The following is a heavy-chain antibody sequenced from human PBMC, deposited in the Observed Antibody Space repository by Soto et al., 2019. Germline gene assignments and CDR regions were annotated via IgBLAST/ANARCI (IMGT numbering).Heavy chain of an antibody. CDR3: ARDLGWITMVRGVSYGMDV. CDR1: GGTFSSYT. V-gene: IGHV1-69*08. Sequence: QVQLVQSGAEVKKPGSSVKVSCKASGGTFSSYTISWVRQAPGQGLEWMGRIIPILGIANYAQKFQGRVTITADKXMSXAXMELSSLRSEDTAVYYCARDLGWITMVRGVSYGMDVWGQGTTVTVSS. D-gene: IGHD3-10*01. J-gene: IGHJ6*02. CDR2: IIPILGIA.